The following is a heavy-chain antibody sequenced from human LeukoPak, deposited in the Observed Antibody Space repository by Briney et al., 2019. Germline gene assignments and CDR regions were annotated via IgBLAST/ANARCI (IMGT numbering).Heavy chain of an antibody. J-gene: IGHJ4*02. V-gene: IGHV3-74*01. CDR1: GFTFSSSE. CDR3: ARERTSGWDAFDF. Sequence: PGGSLRLSCAASGFTFSSSEMSWVRQAPGKGLVWVSRINSVGSSTSYADSVKGRFTISRDNAKNTLYLQMNSLRAEDTAVYYCARERTSGWDAFDFWGQGTLVTVSS. D-gene: IGHD6-19*01. CDR2: INSVGSST.